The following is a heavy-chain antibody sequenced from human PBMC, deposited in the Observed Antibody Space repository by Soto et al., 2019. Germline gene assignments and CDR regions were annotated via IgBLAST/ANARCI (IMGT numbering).Heavy chain of an antibody. CDR3: VRRHVSATGIDWFDP. J-gene: IGHJ5*02. CDR1: GYTFTSYG. CDR2: INAANGDT. V-gene: IGHV1-3*01. D-gene: IGHD6-13*01. Sequence: ASVKVSCKASGYTFTSYGIHWVRQAPGQRLEWMGWINAANGDTKYSPKFQGRVTITRDTSASTAYMELGSLRSEDTAVYYCVRRHVSATGIDWFDPWGQGTLVTVPS.